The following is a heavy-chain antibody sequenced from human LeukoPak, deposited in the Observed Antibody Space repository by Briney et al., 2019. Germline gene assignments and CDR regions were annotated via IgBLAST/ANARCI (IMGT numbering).Heavy chain of an antibody. CDR3: ARMGNPSTVTADY. D-gene: IGHD4-17*01. J-gene: IGHJ4*02. CDR2: IYYSGST. V-gene: IGHV4-59*01. Sequence: SETLSLTCTVSGGSISSYYWSWIRQPPGKGLEWIGYIYYSGSTNYNPSLKSRVTISVDTSKDQFSLKLSSVTAADTAVYYCARMGNPSTVTADYWGQGTLVTVSS. CDR1: GGSISSYY.